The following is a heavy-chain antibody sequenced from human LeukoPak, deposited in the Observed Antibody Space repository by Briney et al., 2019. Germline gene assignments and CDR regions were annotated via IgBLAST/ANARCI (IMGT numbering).Heavy chain of an antibody. CDR3: ARDKMWYCSSTSCSNSDY. J-gene: IGHJ4*02. D-gene: IGHD2-2*01. Sequence: GGSLRLSCAASGFTFSSYAMSWVRQAPGKGLEWVSAISGSGGSTYYADSVKGRFTISRGNSKNTLYLQMNSLRAEDTAVYYCARDKMWYCSSTSCSNSDYWGQGTLVTVSS. CDR2: ISGSGGST. V-gene: IGHV3-23*01. CDR1: GFTFSSYA.